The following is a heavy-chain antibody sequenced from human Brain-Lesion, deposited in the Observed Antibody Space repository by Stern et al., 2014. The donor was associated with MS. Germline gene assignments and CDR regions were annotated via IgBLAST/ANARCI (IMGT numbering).Heavy chain of an antibody. CDR2: SDHSGST. V-gene: IGHV4-4*02. CDR1: GGSISSSNW. Sequence: VQLVESGPGLVKPSGTLSLTCAVSGGSISSSNWWSWVRQSPGKGLEGLGESDHSGSTIYNPSLKSRVTVSVDKSKNRFSLNQRSVTAADTAVYFCARFPASRPHVFDSWGQGTLVTVSS. CDR3: ARFPASRPHVFDS. D-gene: IGHD6-13*01. J-gene: IGHJ4*02.